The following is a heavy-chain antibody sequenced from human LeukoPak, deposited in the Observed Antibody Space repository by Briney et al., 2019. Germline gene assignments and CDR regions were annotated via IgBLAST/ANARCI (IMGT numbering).Heavy chain of an antibody. CDR2: MSYDGYNR. J-gene: IGHJ4*02. CDR1: GFTFSSYA. CDR3: ARDGGYDFWSGYYQDY. Sequence: GGSLRLSCAASGFTFSSYAMSWVRQAPGKGLEWVAVMSYDGYNRYYAESVKGRFTISRDNSKNTLYLQMNSLRAEDTAVYYCARDGGYDFWSGYYQDYWGQGTLVTVSS. D-gene: IGHD3-3*01. V-gene: IGHV3-30*03.